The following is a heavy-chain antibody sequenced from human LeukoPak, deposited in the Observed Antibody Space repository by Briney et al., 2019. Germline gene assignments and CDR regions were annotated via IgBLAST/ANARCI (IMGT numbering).Heavy chain of an antibody. D-gene: IGHD3-9*01. Sequence: GGSLRLSCVASGFTFDTFALHWVRQAPGKGLEWVAVISYDGTDAHYADSVKGRFTISRDNSKNTLSLQMNSLRPDDTAVYYCARSHYDVVTAYYKNWGQGTLATVSS. CDR2: ISYDGTDA. J-gene: IGHJ4*02. V-gene: IGHV3-30-3*01. CDR1: GFTFDTFA. CDR3: ARSHYDVVTAYYKN.